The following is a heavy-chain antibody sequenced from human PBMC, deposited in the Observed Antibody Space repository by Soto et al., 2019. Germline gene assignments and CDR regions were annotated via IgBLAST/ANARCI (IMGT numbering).Heavy chain of an antibody. CDR1: GGSFSGYY. CDR2: INHSGST. D-gene: IGHD2-2*01. Sequence: PSETLSLTCAVYGGSFSGYYWSWIRQPPGKGLEWIGEINHSGSTNYNPSLKSRVTISVDTSKNQFSLKLSSVTAADTAVYYCARGRDIVVVPAYYYYYGMDVWGQGTTVTVSS. V-gene: IGHV4-34*01. J-gene: IGHJ6*02. CDR3: ARGRDIVVVPAYYYYYGMDV.